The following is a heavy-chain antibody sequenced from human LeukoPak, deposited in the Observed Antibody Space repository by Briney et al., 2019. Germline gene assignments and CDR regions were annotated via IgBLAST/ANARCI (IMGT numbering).Heavy chain of an antibody. Sequence: PGGSLRLSCAASGFTFSNYAMNWVRQAPGKGLEWGSTISGSGTNTYYADSVKGRFTISRDNSKNTLYLQMSSLRADDAAVYYCAKGRSGYCSSSSCQDNFDYWGQGAPVTVSS. J-gene: IGHJ4*02. CDR3: AKGRSGYCSSSSCQDNFDY. V-gene: IGHV3-23*01. CDR2: ISGSGTNT. D-gene: IGHD2-2*01. CDR1: GFTFSNYA.